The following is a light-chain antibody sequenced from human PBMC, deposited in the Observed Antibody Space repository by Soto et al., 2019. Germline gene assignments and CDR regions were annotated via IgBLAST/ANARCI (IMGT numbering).Light chain of an antibody. V-gene: IGLV1-40*01. CDR3: QSYDSSLSGYD. CDR1: SANIGAAYN. Sequence: QSVLTQLPSVSGAPAQRVTISCTGSSANIGAAYNVDWYQQLPGTAPKLLIYGNNNRPSGVPARFSGSKSGTSASLAIAGLQAEDEGDYYCQSYDSSLSGYDFRTGTKVTVL. J-gene: IGLJ1*01. CDR2: GNN.